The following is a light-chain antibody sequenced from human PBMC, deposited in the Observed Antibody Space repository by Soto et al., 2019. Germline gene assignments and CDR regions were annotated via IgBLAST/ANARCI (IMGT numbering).Light chain of an antibody. CDR2: GAS. CDR1: QSIATT. J-gene: IGKJ2*01. CDR3: QQYNNWPYS. Sequence: ELVLTQSPDNLSVSPGARATLSCRASQSIATTLAWYQHKPGQAPRVLIYGASTRATDVPPRFSGSGSGTDFTLTISSLQSEDFAVYYCQQYNNWPYSFGQGTKVDIK. V-gene: IGKV3-15*01.